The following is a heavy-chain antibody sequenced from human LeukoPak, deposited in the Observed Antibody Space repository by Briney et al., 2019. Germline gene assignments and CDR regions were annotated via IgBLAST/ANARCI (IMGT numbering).Heavy chain of an antibody. J-gene: IGHJ4*02. CDR1: GFTFSSYA. V-gene: IGHV3-23*01. CDR3: AREIYCSSTSCYGRGDFDY. Sequence: GGSLRLSCAASGFTFSSYAMSWVRQAPGKGLEWVSAISGSGGSTYYADSVKGRFTISRDNSKNTLYLQMNSLRSDDTAVYYCAREIYCSSTSCYGRGDFDYWGQGTLVTVSS. CDR2: ISGSGGST. D-gene: IGHD2-2*01.